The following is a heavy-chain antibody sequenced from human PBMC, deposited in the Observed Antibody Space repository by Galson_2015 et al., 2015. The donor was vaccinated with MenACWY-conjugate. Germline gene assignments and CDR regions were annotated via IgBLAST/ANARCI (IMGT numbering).Heavy chain of an antibody. CDR3: ARVLYYYDRSGYYHQFHFES. V-gene: IGHV4-39*07. CDR2: IYYSGST. J-gene: IGHJ4*02. D-gene: IGHD3-22*01. Sequence: SETLSLTCTVSGGSISNSNYYWGWIRQPPGKGLEWIGSIYYSGSTYYNPSLKSRVTILVDTSKNQFSLRLNSVTAADTAVYYCARVLYYYDRSGYYHQFHFESWGQGTPVTVSP. CDR1: GGSISNSNYY.